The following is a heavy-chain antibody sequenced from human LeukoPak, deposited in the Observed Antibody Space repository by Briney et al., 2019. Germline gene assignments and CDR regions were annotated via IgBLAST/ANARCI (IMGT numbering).Heavy chain of an antibody. CDR3: ASKVGLISRDAFDI. Sequence: SVKVSCKASGGTLSIYAISWVRQAPRQGLEWMGAIVPIFGTPNYAQKFQGRLTITADESTSTAYMELSSLRSEDTAVYYCASKVGLISRDAFDIWGQGTMVTVSS. V-gene: IGHV1-69*01. D-gene: IGHD1-26*01. CDR1: GGTLSIYA. CDR2: IVPIFGTP. J-gene: IGHJ3*02.